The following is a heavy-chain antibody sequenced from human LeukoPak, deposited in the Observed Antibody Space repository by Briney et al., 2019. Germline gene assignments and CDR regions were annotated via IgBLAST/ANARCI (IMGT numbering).Heavy chain of an antibody. CDR1: GFTVTSTY. CDR3: ARVEAVAGTEAFDI. J-gene: IGHJ3*02. V-gene: IGHV3-66*01. D-gene: IGHD6-19*01. Sequence: PGGSLRLSCAPSGFTVTSTYMSWVRQSPGKGLEGVSLIYSGGSTYYADSVKGRFTISRDNSKNTLYLQVNRLRAEDTAVYYCARVEAVAGTEAFDIWGRGTMVAVSS. CDR2: IYSGGST.